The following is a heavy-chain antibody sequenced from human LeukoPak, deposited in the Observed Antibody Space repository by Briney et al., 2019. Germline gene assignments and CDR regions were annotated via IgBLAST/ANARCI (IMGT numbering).Heavy chain of an antibody. Sequence: GESLKISCKGSGYSFTSYWIGWVRQMPGKGLEWMGIIYPGDSDTRYSPSFQGQVTISADKSISTAYLQWSSLKASDTAMYYCARLSYDFWGGYPYGMDVWGQGTTVTVSS. D-gene: IGHD3-3*01. CDR1: GYSFTSYW. CDR2: IYPGDSDT. CDR3: ARLSYDFWGGYPYGMDV. J-gene: IGHJ6*02. V-gene: IGHV5-51*01.